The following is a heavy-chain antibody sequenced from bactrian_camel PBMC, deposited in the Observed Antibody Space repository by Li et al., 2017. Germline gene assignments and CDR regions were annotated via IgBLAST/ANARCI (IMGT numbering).Heavy chain of an antibody. V-gene: IGHV3S25*01. CDR3: ATGAFSY. CDR1: GFTFSGYW. J-gene: IGHJ4*01. Sequence: QLVESGGDLVQPGGSLRLSCAASGFTFSGYWMYWARQAPGKGLDWVSTINSAGDTAYYADSVAGRFTISRDNAKNTLFLQMNSLVPEDTAMYYCATGAFSYWGQGTQVTVSS. CDR2: INSAGDTA. D-gene: IGHD4*01.